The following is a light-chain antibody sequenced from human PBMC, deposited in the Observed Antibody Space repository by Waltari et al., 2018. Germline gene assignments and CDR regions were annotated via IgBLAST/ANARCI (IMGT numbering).Light chain of an antibody. J-gene: IGKJ1*01. CDR1: HMLNNW. CDR2: KAS. Sequence: TGRADHMLNNWLAGYQQKPGKPPKLLIYKASALENGVPSRFSGSGSGAEFTLTISSLQPDDVATYYCQQYDGNSRTFGQGTKVEIK. CDR3: QQYDGNSRT. V-gene: IGKV1-5*03.